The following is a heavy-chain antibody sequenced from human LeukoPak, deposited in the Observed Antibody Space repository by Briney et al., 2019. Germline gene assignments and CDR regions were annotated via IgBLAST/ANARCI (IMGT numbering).Heavy chain of an antibody. CDR3: VRDLDSSGRDY. CDR2: IWYDGNNK. CDR1: GFTFSNYG. D-gene: IGHD6-19*01. J-gene: IGHJ4*02. V-gene: IGHV3-33*08. Sequence: PGGSLRLSCAASGFTFSNYGMHWVRQAPGKGLEGVAVIWYDGNNKYYADSVKGRFTISRDNSKNTLYVQMNSLRAEDTAVYYCVRDLDSSGRDYWGQGTLVTVSS.